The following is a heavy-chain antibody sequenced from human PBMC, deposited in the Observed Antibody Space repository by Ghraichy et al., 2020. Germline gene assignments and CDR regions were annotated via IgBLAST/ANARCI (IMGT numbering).Heavy chain of an antibody. V-gene: IGHV1-18*01. CDR3: ARDTWFGELLPSQIHNWFDP. CDR2: ISAYNGNT. CDR1: GYTFTSYG. Sequence: ASVKVSCKASGYTFTSYGISWVRQAPGQGLEWMGWISAYNGNTNYAQKLQGRVTMTTDTSTSTAYMELRSLRSDDTAVYYCARDTWFGELLPSQIHNWFDPWGQGTLVTVSS. D-gene: IGHD3-10*01. J-gene: IGHJ5*02.